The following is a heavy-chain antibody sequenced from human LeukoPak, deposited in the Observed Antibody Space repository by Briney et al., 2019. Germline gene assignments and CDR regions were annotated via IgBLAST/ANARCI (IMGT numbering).Heavy chain of an antibody. V-gene: IGHV4-59*08. CDR2: IYYNGYT. J-gene: IGHJ4*02. Sequence: PSETLSLTRTVSSGSITNYYWSWIRQPPGKGLELIGFIYYNGYTNYNPSLKSRVTMSVDTSKNQLSLTVSSVTAADTAVYHCARRSWSQWVFDYWGQGTPVTVSS. CDR3: ARRSWSQWVFDY. CDR1: SGSITNYY. D-gene: IGHD2-8*01.